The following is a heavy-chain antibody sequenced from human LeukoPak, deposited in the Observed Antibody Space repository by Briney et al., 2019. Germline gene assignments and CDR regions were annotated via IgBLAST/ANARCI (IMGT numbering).Heavy chain of an antibody. D-gene: IGHD6-19*01. CDR1: GYTFTGYY. CDR2: INPNSGGT. Sequence: GASVKVSCKASGYTFTGYYMHWVRQAPGQGLEWMGWINPNSGGTNYAQKFQGRVTMTRDTSISTAYMELSRLRSDDTAVYYCASHRYSSGRNWFDPWGQGTLVTVSS. CDR3: ASHRYSSGRNWFDP. V-gene: IGHV1-2*02. J-gene: IGHJ5*02.